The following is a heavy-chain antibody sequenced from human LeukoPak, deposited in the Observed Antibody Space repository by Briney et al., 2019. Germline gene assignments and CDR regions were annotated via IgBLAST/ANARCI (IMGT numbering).Heavy chain of an antibody. CDR2: ISWNSGSI. D-gene: IGHD3-9*01. J-gene: IGHJ3*02. Sequence: SLRLSCAASGFTFDDYAMHWVRQAPGKGLEWVSGISWNSGSIGYADSVKGRFTISRDNAKNSLYLQMNSLRAEDTALYYCAKGRWYDILTGYYKHDAFDIWGQGTMVTVSS. CDR1: GFTFDDYA. V-gene: IGHV3-9*01. CDR3: AKGRWYDILTGYYKHDAFDI.